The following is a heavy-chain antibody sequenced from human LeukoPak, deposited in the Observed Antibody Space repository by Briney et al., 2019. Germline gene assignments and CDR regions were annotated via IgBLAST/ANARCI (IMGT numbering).Heavy chain of an antibody. CDR1: GGSISSGSYY. J-gene: IGHJ6*03. CDR2: IYTSGST. Sequence: SQTLSLXCTVSGGSISSGSYYWSWIRQPAGKGLEWIGRIYTSGSTNYNPSLKSRVTISVDTSKNQFSLKLSSVTAADTAVYYCASTKPGYSSGWPRNYYCYMDVWGKGTTVTVSS. V-gene: IGHV4-61*02. CDR3: ASTKPGYSSGWPRNYYCYMDV. D-gene: IGHD6-19*01.